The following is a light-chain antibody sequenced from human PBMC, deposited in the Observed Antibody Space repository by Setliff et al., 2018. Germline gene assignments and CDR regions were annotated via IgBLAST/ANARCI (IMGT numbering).Light chain of an antibody. CDR2: EVT. CDR3: SSYTSSSSYV. Sequence: QSVLTQPASVSGSPGQSITISCTGTSSDVGGYNFVSWYQQHPGKAPKVMIYEVTNRPSGVSNRFSGSKSGNTASLTISGLQAEDEADYYRSSYTSSSSYVFGTGTKVT. J-gene: IGLJ1*01. CDR1: SSDVGGYNF. V-gene: IGLV2-14*01.